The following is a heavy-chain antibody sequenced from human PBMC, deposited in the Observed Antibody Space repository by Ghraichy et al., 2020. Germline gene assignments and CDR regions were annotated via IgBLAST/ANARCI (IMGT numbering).Heavy chain of an antibody. Sequence: SQTLSLTCGVSNGSLSGYFWAWIRQSPGKGLEWIGEINHSGFTNYSPSLKSRVTISVDTAKNHFSLKLSSVTAADTAVYYCARVNLRITVVRAVSSRGDYYGMDVWGQGTTVTVSS. J-gene: IGHJ6*02. CDR2: INHSGFT. V-gene: IGHV4-34*01. CDR1: NGSLSGYF. CDR3: ARVNLRITVVRAVSSRGDYYGMDV. D-gene: IGHD3-10*01.